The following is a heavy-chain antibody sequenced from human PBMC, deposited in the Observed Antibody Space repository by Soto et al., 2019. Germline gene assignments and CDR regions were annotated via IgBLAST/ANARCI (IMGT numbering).Heavy chain of an antibody. CDR2: ISAYNGNT. CDR3: ARXXXPIDY. CDR1: GYTFTNFG. Sequence: QVQLVQSGAEVKKPGASVKVSCKASGYTFTNFGISWVRQAPGQGLEWMGWISAYNGNTNYAQKFQGRVTMPTDTSTSTASMEVRGVGFDETAVYXXARXXXPIDYWGQVTLVTVSS. J-gene: IGHJ4*02. V-gene: IGHV1-18*01.